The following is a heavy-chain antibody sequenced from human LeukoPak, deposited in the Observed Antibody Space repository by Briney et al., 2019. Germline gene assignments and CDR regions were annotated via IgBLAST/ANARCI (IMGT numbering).Heavy chain of an antibody. D-gene: IGHD6-6*01. CDR2: ISSDGSTT. CDR1: GFTFSSYW. CDR3: ARVAEYSTAGMRY. J-gene: IGHJ4*02. Sequence: GGSLRLSCAASGFTFSSYWMHWVRQAPGKGLVWVSRISSDGSTTTYADSVKGRFTISRDNAKNTLCLQMNSLRAEDTALYYCARVAEYSTAGMRYWGQGTLVTVSS. V-gene: IGHV3-74*01.